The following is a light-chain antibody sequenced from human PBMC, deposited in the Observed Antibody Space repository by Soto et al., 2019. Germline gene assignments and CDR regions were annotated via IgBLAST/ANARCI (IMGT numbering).Light chain of an antibody. V-gene: IGLV2-14*01. CDR1: SSDIGAYNS. CDR2: EVS. Sequence: VLAQPASVSGSLGQSITISCTGTSSDIGAYNSVSWYQYHPGKVPRLLIFEVSDRPSGVSNRFSGSKSGNTASLTISGLQAEDEADYFCSSYVSGATYVFGTGTKVTVL. J-gene: IGLJ1*01. CDR3: SSYVSGATYV.